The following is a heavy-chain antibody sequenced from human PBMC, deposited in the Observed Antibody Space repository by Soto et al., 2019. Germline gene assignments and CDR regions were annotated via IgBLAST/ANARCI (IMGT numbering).Heavy chain of an antibody. CDR1: GGTFSSYA. Sequence: QVQLVQSGAEVKKPGSSVKVSCKASGGTFSSYAISWVRQAPGQGLEWMGGIIPIFGTANYAQKFQGRVTITADESTSTAYMELSSLRSEDTAVYYCARERYSSSWEGHYGMDVWGQGTTVTVSS. D-gene: IGHD6-13*01. V-gene: IGHV1-69*01. CDR3: ARERYSSSWEGHYGMDV. CDR2: IIPIFGTA. J-gene: IGHJ6*02.